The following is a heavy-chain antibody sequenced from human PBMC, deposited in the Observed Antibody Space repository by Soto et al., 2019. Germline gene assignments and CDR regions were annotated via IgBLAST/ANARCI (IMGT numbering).Heavy chain of an antibody. CDR2: VKRKTHGGTT. CDR3: TTDSYSRITIVRFDY. Sequence: GGSMGLACAASGFRLRNAGVDGSLQTPGKGLEWVGRVKRKTHGGTTEYAEPVKGRFAISRDDSNNMVYLQMNSLKIEDTAVYYCTTDSYSRITIVRFDYRGHGTLVTVSS. V-gene: IGHV3-15*07. D-gene: IGHD1-20*01. J-gene: IGHJ4*01. CDR1: GFRLRNAG.